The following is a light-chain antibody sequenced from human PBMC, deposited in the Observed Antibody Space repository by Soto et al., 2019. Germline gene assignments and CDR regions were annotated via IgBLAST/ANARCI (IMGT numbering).Light chain of an antibody. J-gene: IGLJ1*01. CDR2: DVS. CDR1: NSDIGAYNY. V-gene: IGLV2-14*01. CDR3: RSDTIGTTFGNV. Sequence: QSALTQPASVSGSPGQSITISCTGTNSDIGAYNYVSWYQQHPGKAPKLIIFDVSHRPSGVSDRFSGSKSGNTASLTISGLQAEAEADYYYRSDTIGTTFGNVFGTGTKVTVL.